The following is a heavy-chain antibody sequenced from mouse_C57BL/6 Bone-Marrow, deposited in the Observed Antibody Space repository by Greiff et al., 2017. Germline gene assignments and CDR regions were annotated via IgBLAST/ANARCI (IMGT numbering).Heavy chain of an antibody. CDR1: GFSLTSYG. Sequence: QVQLQQSGPGLVQPSQSLSITCTASGFSLTSYGVHWVRQSPGKGLEWLGVIWSGGSTDYNAAFISRLSTSKDNSKSQVFFKMNSLQADDTAIYYCASFYTWFAYWGQGTLVTVSA. V-gene: IGHV2-2*01. J-gene: IGHJ3*01. D-gene: IGHD2-1*01. CDR3: ASFYTWFAY. CDR2: IWSGGST.